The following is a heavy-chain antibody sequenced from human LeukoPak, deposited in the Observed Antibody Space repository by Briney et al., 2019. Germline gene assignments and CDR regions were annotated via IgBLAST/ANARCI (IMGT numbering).Heavy chain of an antibody. V-gene: IGHV1-8*03. J-gene: IGHJ4*02. Sequence: ASVKVSCKASGYTFTGYYMHWVRQAPGQGLEWMGWMNPNSGNAGYARKFQGRVTITRNTSISTAYMELSSLRSEDTAVYYCAIYDSSGYYYGYWGQGTLVTVSS. CDR2: MNPNSGNA. CDR1: GYTFTGYY. D-gene: IGHD3-22*01. CDR3: AIYDSSGYYYGY.